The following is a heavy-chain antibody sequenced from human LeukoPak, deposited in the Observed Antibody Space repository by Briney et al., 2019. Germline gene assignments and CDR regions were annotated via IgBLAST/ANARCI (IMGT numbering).Heavy chain of an antibody. CDR1: GVSISSSNSY. CDR3: TREPSAVIKHFDY. J-gene: IGHJ4*02. V-gene: IGHV4-39*02. D-gene: IGHD3-10*01. CDR2: IYYSGNT. Sequence: SETLSLTCTVSGVSISSSNSYWGWIRQPPGKGLEWIGSIYYSGNTYYNASLKSQVSISIDTSKNQFSLRLTSVTAADTAVYFCTREPSAVIKHFDYWGQGTLVTVSS.